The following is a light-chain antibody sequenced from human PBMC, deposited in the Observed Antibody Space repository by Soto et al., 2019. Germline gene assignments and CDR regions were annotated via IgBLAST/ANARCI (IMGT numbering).Light chain of an antibody. CDR1: SSDVGGYNS. CDR3: CSYAGSYTGV. V-gene: IGLV2-11*01. CDR2: DVS. J-gene: IGLJ3*02. Sequence: QSVLTQPRSVSGSPGQSVTISCTGTSSDVGGYNSVSWYQQHPSKAPRLMIYDVSKRPSGVPDRFFGSKSGSTASLTISGLQAEDEADYYCCSYAGSYTGVFGGGTKVTVL.